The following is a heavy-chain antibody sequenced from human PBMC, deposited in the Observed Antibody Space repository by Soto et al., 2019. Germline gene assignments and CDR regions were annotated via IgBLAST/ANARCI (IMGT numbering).Heavy chain of an antibody. D-gene: IGHD1-26*01. J-gene: IGHJ5*02. Sequence: PSETLSLTCIVSGGSVSSGSYYWSWIRQPPGKGLEWIGYIYYSGSTNYNPSLKSRVTISVDTSKNQFSLKLSSVTAADTAAYYCASYSGSYRSTNWFDPWGQGTLVTVSS. CDR1: GGSVSSGSYY. V-gene: IGHV4-61*01. CDR2: IYYSGST. CDR3: ASYSGSYRSTNWFDP.